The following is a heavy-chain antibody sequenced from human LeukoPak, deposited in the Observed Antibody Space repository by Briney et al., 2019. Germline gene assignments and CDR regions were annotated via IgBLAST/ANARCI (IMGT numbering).Heavy chain of an antibody. CDR2: VYYNGNT. J-gene: IGHJ4*02. Sequence: SETLSLTCAVSGGSISTYYWTWIRQPPGKGLEWIGFVYYNGNTKYNPSLESRATISVDTSKNQFSLNLRSVAAADTAVYYCARRVATKPRYYFDSWGQGILVTVSS. CDR1: GGSISTYY. V-gene: IGHV4-59*08. D-gene: IGHD5-24*01. CDR3: ARRVATKPRYYFDS.